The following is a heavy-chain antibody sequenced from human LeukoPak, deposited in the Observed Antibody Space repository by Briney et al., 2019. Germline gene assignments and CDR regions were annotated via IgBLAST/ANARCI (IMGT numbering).Heavy chain of an antibody. J-gene: IGHJ4*02. D-gene: IGHD3-22*01. V-gene: IGHV1-58*02. Sequence: SVKVSCKASGFTFTSSAMQWVRQARGQRLEWIGWIVVGSGNTNYAQKFQERVTITRDMSTSTAYMELSGLRSEGTAVYYCAAGRHSSGPSDYWGQGTLVTVSS. CDR3: AAGRHSSGPSDY. CDR2: IVVGSGNT. CDR1: GFTFTSSA.